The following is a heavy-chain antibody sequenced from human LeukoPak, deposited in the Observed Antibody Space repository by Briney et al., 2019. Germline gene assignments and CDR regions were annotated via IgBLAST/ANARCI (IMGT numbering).Heavy chain of an antibody. J-gene: IGHJ4*02. CDR2: IRYDGSNK. CDR3: AKDLERKAVAGTTCDY. Sequence: PGGSLRLSCAASGFTFSSYGMHWVRQAPGKGLEWVAFIRYDGSNKYYADSVKGRFTISRDNSKNTLYLQMNSLRAEDTAVYYCAKDLERKAVAGTTCDYWGQGTLVTVSS. V-gene: IGHV3-30*02. D-gene: IGHD6-19*01. CDR1: GFTFSSYG.